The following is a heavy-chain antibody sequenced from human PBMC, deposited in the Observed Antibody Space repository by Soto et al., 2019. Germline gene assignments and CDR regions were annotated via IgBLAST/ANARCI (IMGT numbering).Heavy chain of an antibody. CDR3: ARVHVMVVAGSTFDY. J-gene: IGHJ4*01. D-gene: IGHD2-15*01. V-gene: IGHV4-38-2*02. Sequence: PSETLSLTCTVSGYSMSSDSYWGWIRQSPGKGPEWIASMYHGGTTFYNPSLKSRVTMSIDTSSNQFSLRLTSVTAADTAVYYCARVHVMVVAGSTFDYWGHGIMVT. CDR2: MYHGGTT. CDR1: GYSMSSDSY.